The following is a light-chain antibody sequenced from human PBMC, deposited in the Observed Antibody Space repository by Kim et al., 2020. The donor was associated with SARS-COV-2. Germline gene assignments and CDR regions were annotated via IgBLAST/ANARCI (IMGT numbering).Light chain of an antibody. V-gene: IGKV3-20*01. CDR1: QSIDTHY. CDR2: DAS. J-gene: IGKJ4*01. Sequence: SPGERATLSCRASQSIDTHYVVWYQQKPGQAPRLLIYDASSRATDIPDRFSAGGSGTDFTLTISRLEPEDFAVYYCQQFGISPLTFGGGTKVDIK. CDR3: QQFGISPLT.